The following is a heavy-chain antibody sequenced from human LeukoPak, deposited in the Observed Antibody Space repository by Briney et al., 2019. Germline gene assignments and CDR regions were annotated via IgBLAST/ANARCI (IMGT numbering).Heavy chain of an antibody. D-gene: IGHD2-21*02. Sequence: GGSLRLSCAASGFTFSSYSMNWVRQAPGEGLEWVSSISXSSRYIYYADSVKGRFTISRDNAKNSLSLQMNSLRAEDTAVYYCARGRAYCGGDCYPHWFDPWGQGTLVTVSS. CDR1: GFTFSSYS. V-gene: IGHV3-21*01. CDR2: ISXSSRYI. J-gene: IGHJ5*02. CDR3: ARGRAYCGGDCYPHWFDP.